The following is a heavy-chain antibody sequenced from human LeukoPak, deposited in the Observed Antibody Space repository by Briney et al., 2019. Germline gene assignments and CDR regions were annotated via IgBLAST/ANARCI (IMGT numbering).Heavy chain of an antibody. V-gene: IGHV3-30*04. CDR1: GFSFSSYA. J-gene: IGHJ4*02. Sequence: PGRSLRLSCVVSGFSFSSYAMHWVRQAPGKGLEWVAVISHDGINKYYADSVKGRFTISRDISKNTLYVQMNSLRGEDTAVYYCARDRREYSSGWYFGQWGQGILVTVSS. CDR3: ARDRREYSSGWYFGQ. CDR2: ISHDGINK. D-gene: IGHD6-19*01.